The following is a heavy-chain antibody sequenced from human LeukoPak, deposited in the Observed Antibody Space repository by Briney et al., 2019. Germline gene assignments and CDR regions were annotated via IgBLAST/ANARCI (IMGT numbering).Heavy chain of an antibody. CDR2: IYYSGST. Sequence: SETLSLTCTVSGGSISSYYWSWIRQPPGKGVEWIGYIYYSGSTNYNPSLKSRVTISVDTSKNQFSLKLSSVTAADTAVYYCARGSSYWYFDLWGRGTLVTVSS. CDR1: GGSISSYY. D-gene: IGHD3-10*01. CDR3: ARGSSYWYFDL. J-gene: IGHJ2*01. V-gene: IGHV4-59*01.